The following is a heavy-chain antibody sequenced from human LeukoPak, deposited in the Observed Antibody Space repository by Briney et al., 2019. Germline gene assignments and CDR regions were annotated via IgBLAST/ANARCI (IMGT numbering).Heavy chain of an antibody. J-gene: IGHJ4*02. Sequence: KPSETLSLTCTVSGGSISSYYWSWLRQPPGKGVEWVGYIYYSGSTNYNPSLKSRVTISVETSKNQFSLKLSSVTAADTAVYYCARHRSSESTRYSASFYYWGQGTLVTVSS. CDR3: ARHRSSESTRYSASFYY. CDR1: GGSISSYY. CDR2: IYYSGST. D-gene: IGHD1-14*01. V-gene: IGHV4-59*08.